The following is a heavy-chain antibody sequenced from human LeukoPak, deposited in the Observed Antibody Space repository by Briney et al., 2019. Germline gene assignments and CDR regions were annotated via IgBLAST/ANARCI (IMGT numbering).Heavy chain of an antibody. D-gene: IGHD6-19*01. CDR3: ARQRYDVAGTGAFDL. V-gene: IGHV3-30-3*01. J-gene: IGHJ3*01. CDR1: GFTFSSYA. CDR2: ISYDGSNK. Sequence: GGSLRLSCAASGFTFSSYAMHWVRQAPGKGLEWVAVISYDGSNKYYADSVKGRFTISRDNSKNTLYLQMNSLRAEDTAVYYCARQRYDVAGTGAFDLWGQGTLVTVS.